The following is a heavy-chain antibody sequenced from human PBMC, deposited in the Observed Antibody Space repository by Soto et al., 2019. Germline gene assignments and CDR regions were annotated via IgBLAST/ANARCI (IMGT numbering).Heavy chain of an antibody. CDR1: GGSISPFY. CDR3: ARIGVTVTTYYYYYGMDV. Sequence: SETLSLTCTVSGGSISPFYWSWVRQPPGKGLEWIGYLYYSGNTNYNPSLKSRVTISVDASKNQVSLRLTSVTAADTAVYYCARIGVTVTTYYYYYGMDVWGQGTTVTVSS. D-gene: IGHD4-17*01. J-gene: IGHJ6*02. V-gene: IGHV4-59*01. CDR2: LYYSGNT.